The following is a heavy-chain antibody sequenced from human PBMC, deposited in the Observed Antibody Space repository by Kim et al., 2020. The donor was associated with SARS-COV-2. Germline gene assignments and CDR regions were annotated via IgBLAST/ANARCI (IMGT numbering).Heavy chain of an antibody. CDR3: ARPEKLLWFGELFTKGAFDI. Sequence: SETLSLTCAVYGGSFSGYYWSWIRQPPGKGLEWIGEINHSGSTNYNPSLKSRVTISVDTSKNQFSLKLSSVTAADTAVYYCARPEKLLWFGELFTKGAFDIWGQGTMVTVSS. J-gene: IGHJ3*02. CDR2: INHSGST. V-gene: IGHV4-34*01. CDR1: GGSFSGYY. D-gene: IGHD3-10*01.